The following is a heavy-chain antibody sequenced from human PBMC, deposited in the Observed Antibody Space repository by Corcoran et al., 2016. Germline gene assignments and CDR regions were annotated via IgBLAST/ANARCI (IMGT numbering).Heavy chain of an antibody. CDR3: AFWGSSGWYNY. V-gene: IGHV4-34*01. CDR1: GGSFSGYY. J-gene: IGHJ4*02. CDR2: INHSGST. D-gene: IGHD6-19*01. Sequence: QVQLQQWGAGLLKPSETLSLTCAVYGGSFSGYYWSWIRQHPGKGLEWIGEINHSGSTNYNPSLKSRVTISVDTSKNQFSLKLSSVTAADTAVYYCAFWGSSGWYNYWGQGTLVTVSS.